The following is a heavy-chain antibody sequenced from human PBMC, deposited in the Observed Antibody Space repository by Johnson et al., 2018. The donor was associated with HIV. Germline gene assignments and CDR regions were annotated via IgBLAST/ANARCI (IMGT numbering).Heavy chain of an antibody. J-gene: IGHJ3*02. V-gene: IGHV3-11*04. CDR1: GFTFSDYY. CDR3: ASGTGDGDDAFDI. Sequence: QVQLLESGGDLVKPGGSLRLSCAASGFTFSDYYMSWIRLAPGKGLEWVSYISSSGSTIYYADSAKGRFTISRDNAKNSLYLQLNSLRAEATAVYYCASGTGDGDDAFDIWGQGTMVTVSS. CDR2: ISSSGSTI. D-gene: IGHD7-27*01.